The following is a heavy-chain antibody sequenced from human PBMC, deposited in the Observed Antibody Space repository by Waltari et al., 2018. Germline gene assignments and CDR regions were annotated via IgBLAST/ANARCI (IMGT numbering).Heavy chain of an antibody. CDR3: ATNSIPHYDFWSGSSYYYYMDV. CDR1: GYTFTSYD. J-gene: IGHJ6*03. CDR2: MNPNSGNT. V-gene: IGHV1-8*01. D-gene: IGHD3-3*01. Sequence: QVQLVQSGAEVKKPGASVKVSCKASGYTFTSYDINWVRQATGQGLEWMGWMNPNSGNTGYAQKFQGRVTMTRNTSISTAYMELSSLRSEDTAVYYCATNSIPHYDFWSGSSYYYYMDVWGKGTTVTVSS.